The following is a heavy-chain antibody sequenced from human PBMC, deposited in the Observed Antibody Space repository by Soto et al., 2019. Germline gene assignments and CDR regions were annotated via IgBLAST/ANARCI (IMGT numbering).Heavy chain of an antibody. V-gene: IGHV3-23*01. CDR1: GFPFGSYP. J-gene: IGHJ5*02. D-gene: IGHD3-10*01. Sequence: GGSLRLSCAASGFPFGSYPLSWVAQVQGRGLEWVSAISSSGGSTYYADSVKARFTTSRNNSKNTLYLQMNSLRAEDTAVYYCAKSVLLWYGELLPRFDPWGQGTLVTVSS. CDR3: AKSVLLWYGELLPRFDP. CDR2: ISSSGGST.